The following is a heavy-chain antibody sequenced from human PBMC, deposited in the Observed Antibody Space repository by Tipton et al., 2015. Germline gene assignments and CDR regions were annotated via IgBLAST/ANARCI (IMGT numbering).Heavy chain of an antibody. J-gene: IGHJ2*01. Sequence: LRLSCAVYGGSFSGHTWHWIRQPPGKGLEWIGEVNHSGNTNYNPSLESRFIISEDTSKNQFSLTVFSVTAADTAVYYCARGDDILAYLYFDLWGRGTLVSVSS. D-gene: IGHD3-9*01. CDR2: VNHSGNT. V-gene: IGHV4-34*01. CDR1: GGSFSGHT. CDR3: ARGDDILAYLYFDL.